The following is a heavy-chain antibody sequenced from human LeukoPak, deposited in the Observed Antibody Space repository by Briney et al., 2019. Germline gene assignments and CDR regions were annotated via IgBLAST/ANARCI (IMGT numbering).Heavy chain of an antibody. CDR1: GFTFSSYW. CDR3: ARDRSSGYNWFDP. D-gene: IGHD3-22*01. CDR2: ISNDGSST. J-gene: IGHJ5*02. V-gene: IGHV3-74*01. Sequence: GGSLRLSCAASGFTFSSYWMHWVRQAPGKGLEWVSRISNDGSSTSYADSVKGRSTISRDKAKNTLYLQMNSLRAEDTAVYYCARDRSSGYNWFDPWGQGTLVTVSS.